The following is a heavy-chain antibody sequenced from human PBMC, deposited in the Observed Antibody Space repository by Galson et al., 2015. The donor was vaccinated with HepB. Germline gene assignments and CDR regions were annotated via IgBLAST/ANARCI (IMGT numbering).Heavy chain of an antibody. J-gene: IGHJ4*02. CDR2: ISSSSSYI. CDR1: GFTFSSYS. V-gene: IGHV3-21*01. D-gene: IGHD4-17*01. CDR3: ARDDDYGDYVGDY. Sequence: SLRLSCAASGFTFSSYSMNWVRQAPGKGLEWVSSISSSSSYIYYADSVKGRFTISRDNAKNSLYLQMNSLRAEDTAVYYCARDDDYGDYVGDYWGQGTLVTVSS.